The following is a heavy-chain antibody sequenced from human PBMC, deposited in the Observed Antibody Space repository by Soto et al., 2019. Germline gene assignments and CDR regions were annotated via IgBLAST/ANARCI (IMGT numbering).Heavy chain of an antibody. V-gene: IGHV2-5*02. Sequence: GVGWIRQPPGKALEWLALIYWDDDKRYSPSLKSRLTVTKDTSKNQVLLTMTNMDPVDTATYYCALSRCFFFQAEDGLRDVRSVSAFLLNRSSDL. J-gene: IGHJ2*01. D-gene: IGHD3-10*02. CDR2: IYWDDDK. CDR1: G. CDR3: ALSRCFFFQAEDGLRDVRSVSAFLLNRSSDL.